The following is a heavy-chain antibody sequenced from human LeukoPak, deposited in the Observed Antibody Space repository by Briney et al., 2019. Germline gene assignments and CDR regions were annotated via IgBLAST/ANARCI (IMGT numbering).Heavy chain of an antibody. CDR2: IRYDGSNK. D-gene: IGHD6-6*01. V-gene: IGHV3-30*02. CDR3: AKSRHGGYSSSSAASPFDY. J-gene: IGHJ4*02. CDR1: GFTFSSYG. Sequence: PGGSLRLSCAASGFTFSSYGMHWVRQAPGKGLEWVAFIRYDGSNKYYADSVKGRFTISRDNSKNTLYLQMNSLRAEDTAVYYCAKSRHGGYSSSSAASPFDYWGQGTLVTVSS.